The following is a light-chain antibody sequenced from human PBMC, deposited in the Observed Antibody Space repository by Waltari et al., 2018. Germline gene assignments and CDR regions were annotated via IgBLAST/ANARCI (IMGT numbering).Light chain of an antibody. J-gene: IGLJ1*01. CDR3: SSYTSTNTGV. CDR2: AVS. CDR1: SSDVGSYNY. V-gene: IGLV2-14*01. Sequence: QSALTQPASVSGSPGQSITIPCTGTSSDVGSYNYVHWYQQYQGKAPQLIIYAVSYRPSGISNRFSGSKSGNTATLTISGLQAEDEADYYCSSYTSTNTGVFGTGTKVTVL.